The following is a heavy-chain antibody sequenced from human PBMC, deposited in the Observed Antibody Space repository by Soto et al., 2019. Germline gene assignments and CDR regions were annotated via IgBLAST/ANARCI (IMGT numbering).Heavy chain of an antibody. D-gene: IGHD5-12*01. CDR2: IIPIFGTA. CDR3: ARGPLSGYESYYYYGMDV. J-gene: IGHJ6*02. Sequence: SVKVSCKASGGTFSSYAISWVRQAPGQGLEWMGGIIPIFGTANYAQKFRGRVTITADESTSTAYMELSSLRSEDTAVYYCARGPLSGYESYYYYGMDVWGQGTTVTVSS. V-gene: IGHV1-69*13. CDR1: GGTFSSYA.